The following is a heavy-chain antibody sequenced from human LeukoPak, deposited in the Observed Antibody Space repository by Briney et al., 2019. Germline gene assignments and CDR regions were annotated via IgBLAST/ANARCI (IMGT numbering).Heavy chain of an antibody. CDR1: GYTFTSYG. Sequence: GASVKVSCKASGYTFTSYGISWVRQAPGQGLEWMGWISAYNGNTNYAQKLQGRVTMTTDTSTSTAYMELRSLRSDDTAVYYCARDQVGLRFLEWPHLHDYWGQGTLVTVSS. V-gene: IGHV1-18*01. CDR2: ISAYNGNT. J-gene: IGHJ4*02. D-gene: IGHD3-3*01. CDR3: ARDQVGLRFLEWPHLHDY.